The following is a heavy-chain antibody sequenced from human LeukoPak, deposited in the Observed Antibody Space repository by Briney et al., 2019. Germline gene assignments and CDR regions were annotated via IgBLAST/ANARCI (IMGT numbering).Heavy chain of an antibody. CDR1: GYTFTNYG. J-gene: IGHJ2*01. CDR3: ARGHGDYGNWYFDL. V-gene: IGHV1-18*01. Sequence: GASVTVSCKASGYTFTNYGISWVRQAPGQGLAWMGWISAYNGNTNYAQKLQGRVTMTTDTSTSTAYMELRSLRSDDTAVYYCARGHGDYGNWYFDLWGRGTLVTVSS. D-gene: IGHD4-17*01. CDR2: ISAYNGNT.